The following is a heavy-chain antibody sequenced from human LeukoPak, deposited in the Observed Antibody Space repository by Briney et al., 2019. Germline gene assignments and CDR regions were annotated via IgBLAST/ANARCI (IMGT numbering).Heavy chain of an antibody. J-gene: IGHJ4*02. CDR1: AGSISRGCYY. Sequence: SQTLSLTCIASAGSISRGCYYWSWIRQHPGKGLEWIGYIYYSGSTYYNPSLKSRVTISVDTSENQFSLKLSSVTAADTAVYYCASTTPVTTTYSFDYWGQGTLVTASS. D-gene: IGHD4-17*01. CDR2: IYYSGST. V-gene: IGHV4-31*03. CDR3: ASTTPVTTTYSFDY.